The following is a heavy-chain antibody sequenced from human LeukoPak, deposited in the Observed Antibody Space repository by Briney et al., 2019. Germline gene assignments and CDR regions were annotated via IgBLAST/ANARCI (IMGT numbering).Heavy chain of an antibody. CDR2: IYYSGST. V-gene: IGHV4-59*01. CDR3: ATAVLWFGEVGDGLFRRVAFDP. J-gene: IGHJ5*02. CDR1: GGSLSIFY. Sequence: KRSETLSLTCTLSGGSLSIFYWSGIPDPPRGGLEWGGYIYYSGSTNYNPSLKSRVTISVDTSKIQFSLKLSTVTAADTAMYYCATAVLWFGEVGDGLFRRVAFDPWGQGTLVTVSS. D-gene: IGHD3-10*01.